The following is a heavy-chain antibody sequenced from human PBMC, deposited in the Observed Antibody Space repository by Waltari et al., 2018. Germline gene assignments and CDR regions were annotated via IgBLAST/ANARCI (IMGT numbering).Heavy chain of an antibody. CDR3: ARRDSTSGVPADY. Sequence: EVQLVESGGGLVQPGGSLRLSCTASGFTFSSHSMNWVRQAPGKGLEWVSYISDSRSSIYYADSLKGRFTISRDNAKNSLYLQMNSLRAEDTAVYYCARRDSTSGVPADYWGQGTLVTVSS. J-gene: IGHJ4*02. CDR2: ISDSRSSI. V-gene: IGHV3-48*04. D-gene: IGHD2-8*01. CDR1: GFTFSSHS.